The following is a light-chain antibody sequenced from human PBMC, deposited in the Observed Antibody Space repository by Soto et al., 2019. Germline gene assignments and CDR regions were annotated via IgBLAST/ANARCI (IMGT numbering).Light chain of an antibody. J-gene: IGLJ1*01. CDR2: EVT. Sequence: QSALTQPASVSGSPGQSITIPCTGTSRDGGSYNLVSWYQQHPGKAPKLLIYEVTERPSGVSNRFSGSKSGNTAPLTISWLQPDDEADYYCCSDAGNSEVFGPGTKLTVL. CDR1: SRDGGSYNL. V-gene: IGLV2-23*02. CDR3: CSDAGNSEV.